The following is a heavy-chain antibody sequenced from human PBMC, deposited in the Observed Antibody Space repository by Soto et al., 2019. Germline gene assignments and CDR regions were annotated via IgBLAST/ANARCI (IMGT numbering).Heavy chain of an antibody. V-gene: IGHV4-34*01. D-gene: IGHD3-22*01. CDR1: GGSFSGYY. J-gene: IGHJ4*02. Sequence: PSETLSLTCAVYGGSFSGYYWSWIRQPPGKGLEWIGEINHSGSTNYNPSLKSRVTISVDPSKNQSSLKLSSVTAADTAVYYCARAPSYYDTNGYLDYWGKGTLVTVSS. CDR2: INHSGST. CDR3: ARAPSYYDTNGYLDY.